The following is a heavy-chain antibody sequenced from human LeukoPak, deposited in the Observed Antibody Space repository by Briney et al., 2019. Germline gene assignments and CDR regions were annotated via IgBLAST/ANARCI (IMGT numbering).Heavy chain of an antibody. D-gene: IGHD6-13*01. V-gene: IGHV3-30*04. J-gene: IGHJ1*01. CDR2: ISYDGSSK. CDR1: GFTFSRYA. Sequence: GGSLRLSCAASGFTFSRYAVHWVRQAPGKGLEWVPIISYDGSSKYYADSVKGRFTISRDNSKNTLYLQMNSLRAEDTALYYCARSYSSSWYDSYFQHWGQGTLVIVSS. CDR3: ARSYSSSWYDSYFQH.